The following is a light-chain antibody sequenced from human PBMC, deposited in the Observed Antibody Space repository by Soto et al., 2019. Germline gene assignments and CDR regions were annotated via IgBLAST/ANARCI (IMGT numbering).Light chain of an antibody. V-gene: IGKV3-15*01. CDR2: GAS. Sequence: EIVMTQSPATQSVSPGERDTLSCRASQSVSSNLAWYQQKPGQAPSLLIFGASTRATGIPARFSGSGSGTEFTLSISSLQSEDFAVYYCQHYHNGPRTFGHGTKVDIK. CDR1: QSVSSN. J-gene: IGKJ1*01. CDR3: QHYHNGPRT.